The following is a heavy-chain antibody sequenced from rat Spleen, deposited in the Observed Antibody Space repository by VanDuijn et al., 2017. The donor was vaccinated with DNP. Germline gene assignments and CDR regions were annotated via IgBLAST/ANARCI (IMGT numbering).Heavy chain of an antibody. CDR1: GFTFSDYY. V-gene: IGHV5-22*01. D-gene: IGHD1-4*01. CDR2: INYDGGST. CDR3: ARHVLPLRVWDY. Sequence: EVQLVESGGGLAQPGRSLKLSCAASGFTFSDYYMAWVRQASTKGLEWVAYINYDGGSTYYGDSVKGRFTISRDNAKSTLYLQMNSLRSEDMATYYCARHVLPLRVWDYWGQGVMVTVSS. J-gene: IGHJ2*01.